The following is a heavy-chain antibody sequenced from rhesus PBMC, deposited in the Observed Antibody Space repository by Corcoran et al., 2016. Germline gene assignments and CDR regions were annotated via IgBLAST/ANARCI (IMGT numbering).Heavy chain of an antibody. CDR3: ARDHPRASVDD. CDR1: GGSISSHY. D-gene: IGHD3S6*01. V-gene: IGHV4-173*01. J-gene: IGHJ4*01. Sequence: QLQLQESGPGLVQPSETLSLTCAVSGGSISSHYLRWIRPPPAQGLEWIGRISGSVGSTDYNPALESRVTISTDTSKNQLSLKLSSVTAADTAGYYCARDHPRASVDDWGQGVLVTVSS. CDR2: ISGSVGST.